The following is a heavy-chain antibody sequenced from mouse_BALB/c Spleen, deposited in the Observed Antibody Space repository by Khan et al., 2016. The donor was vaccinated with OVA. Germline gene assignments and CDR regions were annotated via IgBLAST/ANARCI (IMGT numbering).Heavy chain of an antibody. CDR2: IDPANGDT. D-gene: IGHD2-1*01. V-gene: IGHV14-3*02. J-gene: IGHJ3*01. CDR3: ATLYGSPFTY. CDR1: GFNIKDTY. Sequence: EVQLQQSGAELVKPGASVKLSCTASGFNIKDTYIHWVKERPEQGPEWIGRIDPANGDTKYDPKFQGKATITAETSSNTAYLQLSSLNSEDTAVYYCATLYGSPFTYWGQGTLVTVSA.